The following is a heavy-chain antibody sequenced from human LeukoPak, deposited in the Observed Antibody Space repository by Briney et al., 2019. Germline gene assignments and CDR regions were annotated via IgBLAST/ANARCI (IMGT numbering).Heavy chain of an antibody. D-gene: IGHD1-14*01. J-gene: IGHJ4*02. CDR1: GFTFSNYW. Sequence: PGGSLRLSCAASGFTFSNYWMSWVRQAPGKGLEWVTNIKYYGGEKYYADSVRGRFTISRDNVKGSLYLQMNSLRAEDTAVYYCASALPADHFDFWGQGTLVTVSS. V-gene: IGHV3-7*01. CDR2: IKYYGGEK. CDR3: ASALPADHFDF.